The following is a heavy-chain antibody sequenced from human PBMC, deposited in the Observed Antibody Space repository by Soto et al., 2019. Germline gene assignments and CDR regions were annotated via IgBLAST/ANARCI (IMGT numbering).Heavy chain of an antibody. J-gene: IGHJ6*02. Sequence: KVSCKASGYTFTNSGISWVRQAPGQGLEWMGWIGAYNGHTKYAQKLRGRVTMTTDTSTSTAYMELRSLKSDDTAVYYCAREDYYDSSGYLPVRYYFGMDVWRQGTTVTVSS. CDR2: IGAYNGHT. D-gene: IGHD3-22*01. V-gene: IGHV1-18*01. CDR1: GYTFTNSG. CDR3: AREDYYDSSGYLPVRYYFGMDV.